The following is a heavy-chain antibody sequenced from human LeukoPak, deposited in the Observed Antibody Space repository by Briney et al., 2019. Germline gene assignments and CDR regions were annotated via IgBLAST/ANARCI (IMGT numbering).Heavy chain of an antibody. CDR3: ARDVGLYGSGSYPPGY. J-gene: IGHJ4*02. D-gene: IGHD3-10*01. CDR2: ISYDGSNK. CDR1: GFTFSSYA. V-gene: IGHV3-30-3*01. Sequence: PGRSLRLSCAASGFTFSSYAMHWVRQAPGKGLEWVAVISYDGSNKYYADSVKGRFTISRDNSKNTLYLQMNSLRAEDTAVYYRARDVGLYGSGSYPPGYWGQGTLVTVSS.